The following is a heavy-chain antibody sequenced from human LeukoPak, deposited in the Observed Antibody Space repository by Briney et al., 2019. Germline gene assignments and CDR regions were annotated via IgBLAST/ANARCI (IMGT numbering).Heavy chain of an antibody. Sequence: GGSLRLSCAASGFTFSSYWMSWVRQAPGKGLEWVANIKQDGSEKYYVDSVKGRFTISRDDAKNSLYLQMNSLRAEDTAVYYCARDHSSWYFDYWGQGTLVTVSS. J-gene: IGHJ4*02. D-gene: IGHD6-13*01. CDR1: GFTFSSYW. V-gene: IGHV3-7*01. CDR3: ARDHSSWYFDY. CDR2: IKQDGSEK.